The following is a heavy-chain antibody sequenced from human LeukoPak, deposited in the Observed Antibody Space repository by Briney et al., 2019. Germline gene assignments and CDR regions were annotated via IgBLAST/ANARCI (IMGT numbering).Heavy chain of an antibody. D-gene: IGHD2-21*02. CDR2: LSSSSTTI. CDR1: GFTFSSYS. V-gene: IGHV3-48*04. J-gene: IGHJ4*02. CDR3: ASMTTYCGGDCYFFDY. Sequence: GGSLRLSCAASGFTFSSYSMNWVRQAPGKGLGWVSYLSSSSTTIYYADSVKGRFTISRDNAKNSLYLQMNSLRAEDTAVYYCASMTTYCGGDCYFFDYWGQGTLVTVSS.